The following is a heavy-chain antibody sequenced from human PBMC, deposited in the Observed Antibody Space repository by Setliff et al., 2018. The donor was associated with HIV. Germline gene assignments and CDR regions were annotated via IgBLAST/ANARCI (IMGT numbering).Heavy chain of an antibody. Sequence: GGSLRLSCVASGFTFNSYWMYWVRQAPGKGLVCVSRVNNDGTDTIYADSVKGRFTISRDNAKSTVYLQMGSLSADDTAVYYCARDSYYPDSSGVFYYYGWDVWGQGTTVTVSS. CDR1: GFTFNSYW. V-gene: IGHV3-74*01. CDR2: VNNDGTDT. CDR3: ARDSYYPDSSGVFYYYGWDV. J-gene: IGHJ6*02. D-gene: IGHD3-22*01.